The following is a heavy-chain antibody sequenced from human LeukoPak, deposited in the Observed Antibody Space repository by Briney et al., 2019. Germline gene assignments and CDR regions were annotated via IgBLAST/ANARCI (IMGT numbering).Heavy chain of an antibody. D-gene: IGHD3-22*01. V-gene: IGHV4-59*01. CDR1: GGSISSSYY. CDR2: IYYSGYT. CDR3: ARATLDDSRNWSDP. J-gene: IGHJ5*02. Sequence: PSETLSLTCTVSGGSISSSYYWSWIRQPPGKGLEWIGYIYYSGYTNYNPSLKSRVTISVDTSKNQFSLKLSSVTAADTAVYYCARATLDDSRNWSDPWGQGTLVAVSS.